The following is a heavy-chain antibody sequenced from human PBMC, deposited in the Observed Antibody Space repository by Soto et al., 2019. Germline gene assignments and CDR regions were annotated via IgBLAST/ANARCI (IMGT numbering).Heavy chain of an antibody. Sequence: EVQLVESGGGMVQPGGSLRVSCAASGFTLSSYSMHWVRQAPGKGLEWVSYISGSGGTIYHADSVKGRFTSSRDNAKNSLSVQMNSLRDEDTAVYFCARETGLRSSGWSYYFDFWGQGTRVTVSS. D-gene: IGHD6-19*01. CDR3: ARETGLRSSGWSYYFDF. V-gene: IGHV3-48*02. J-gene: IGHJ4*02. CDR1: GFTLSSYS. CDR2: ISGSGGTI.